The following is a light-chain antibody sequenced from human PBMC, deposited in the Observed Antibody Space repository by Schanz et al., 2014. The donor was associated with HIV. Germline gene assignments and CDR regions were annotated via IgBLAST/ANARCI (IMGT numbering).Light chain of an antibody. CDR1: QSVGSN. CDR3: QQRYSGWT. J-gene: IGKJ1*01. Sequence: EIVMTQSPATLSVSPGERATLSCRASQSVGSNLPWYQHKPPQAPRLLISDASRRATGIPARFSGSGSGTDFSLTISSLEPEDVAVYYCQQRYSGWTFGQGTKVEIK. V-gene: IGKV3-11*01. CDR2: DAS.